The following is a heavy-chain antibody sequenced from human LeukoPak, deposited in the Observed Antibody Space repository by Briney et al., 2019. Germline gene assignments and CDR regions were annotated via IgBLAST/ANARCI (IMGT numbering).Heavy chain of an antibody. D-gene: IGHD2-8*01. Sequence: GGSLRLSCAASGFNVGSNYINWVRQAPGKGLEWVSALYSGGSTYYADSVKGRFTVSRDNSKNTLYLQMNRLRAEDAAVYYCARTDVMAGLQIDYWGQGTLVTVSS. CDR2: LYSGGST. CDR3: ARTDVMAGLQIDY. J-gene: IGHJ4*02. V-gene: IGHV3-53*01. CDR1: GFNVGSNY.